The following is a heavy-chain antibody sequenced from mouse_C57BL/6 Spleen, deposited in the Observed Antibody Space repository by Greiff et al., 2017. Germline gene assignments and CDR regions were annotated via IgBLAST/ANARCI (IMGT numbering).Heavy chain of an antibody. V-gene: IGHV1-61*01. CDR2: IYPSDSET. J-gene: IGHJ4*01. Sequence: QVQLQQPGAELVRPGSSVKLSCKASGYTFTSYWMDWVKQRPGQGLEWIGNIYPSDSETHYNQKFKDKATLTVDKSSSTAYMQLSSLTSEDSAVXYCAREGYEAMDYWGQGTSVTVSS. CDR1: GYTFTSYW. CDR3: AREGYEAMDY. D-gene: IGHD3-1*01.